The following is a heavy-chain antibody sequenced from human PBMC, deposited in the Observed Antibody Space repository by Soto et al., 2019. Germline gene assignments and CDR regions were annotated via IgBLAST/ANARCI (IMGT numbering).Heavy chain of an antibody. CDR3: ARAYSSSWYQNFLDC. V-gene: IGHV4-39*07. CDR2: IYYSGST. J-gene: IGHJ4*02. CDR1: GGSISSSSYY. D-gene: IGHD6-13*01. Sequence: SETLSLTCTVSGGSISSSSYYWGWIRQPPGKGLEWIGSIYYSGSTYYNPSLKSRVTISVDTSKNQFSLKLSSVTAADTAVYYCARAYSSSWYQNFLDCWGQGTLVTV.